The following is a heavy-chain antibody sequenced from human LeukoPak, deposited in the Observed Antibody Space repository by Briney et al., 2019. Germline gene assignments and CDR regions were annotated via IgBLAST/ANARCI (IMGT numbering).Heavy chain of an antibody. CDR2: INHSGST. CDR3: ARVEGYDSSGYYYDDY. V-gene: IGHV4-34*01. D-gene: IGHD3-22*01. J-gene: IGHJ4*02. CDR1: GGSFSGYY. Sequence: SETLSLTCAVYGGSFSGYYWSWIRQPPGKGLEWIGEINHSGSTNYNPSLKSRVTISVDTSKSQFSLKLSSVTAADTAVYYCARVEGYDSSGYYYDDYWGQGTLVTVSS.